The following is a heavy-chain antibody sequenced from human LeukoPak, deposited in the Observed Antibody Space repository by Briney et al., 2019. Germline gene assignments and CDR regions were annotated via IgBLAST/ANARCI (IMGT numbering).Heavy chain of an antibody. D-gene: IGHD3-3*01. Sequence: GGSLRLSCAASGFTFSSYAMSWVRQAPGKGLEWVSAISGSGGSTYYADSVKGRFTISRDNSKNTLYLQMNSLRAEDTAVYYCAKAQRFLEWLTYFDYWGQGTLVTVSS. CDR2: ISGSGGST. CDR1: GFTFSSYA. CDR3: AKAQRFLEWLTYFDY. J-gene: IGHJ4*02. V-gene: IGHV3-23*01.